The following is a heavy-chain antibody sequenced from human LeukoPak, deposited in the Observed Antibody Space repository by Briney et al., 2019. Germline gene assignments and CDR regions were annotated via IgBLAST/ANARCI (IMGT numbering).Heavy chain of an antibody. CDR2: INHSGST. D-gene: IGHD3-9*01. CDR1: GGSFNDYY. CDR3: ARVGGVSRYFDWPRDY. J-gene: IGHJ4*02. V-gene: IGHV4-34*01. Sequence: PSETLSLTCAVYGGSFNDYYWNWVRQPPGKGLEWIGEINHSGSTNYNPSLKSRVTISVDTSKNQFSLKLSSVTAADTAVYYCARVGGVSRYFDWPRDYWGQGTLVTVSS.